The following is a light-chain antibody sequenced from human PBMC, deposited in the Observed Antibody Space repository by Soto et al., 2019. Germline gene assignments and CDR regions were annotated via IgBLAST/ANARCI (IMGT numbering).Light chain of an antibody. CDR2: WAS. V-gene: IGKV4-1*01. CDR3: QQYLSTPAYP. Sequence: DIVMTQSPDSLAVSLGERATINCKSSQSVLYSSNNKNYLAWYQQRPGQPPKLLIYWASTRESGVPDLFSGSGSGTDFTLTISSLHAEDVAVYFCQQYLSTPAYPFGQGTKLVIK. J-gene: IGKJ2*01. CDR1: QSVLYSSNNKNY.